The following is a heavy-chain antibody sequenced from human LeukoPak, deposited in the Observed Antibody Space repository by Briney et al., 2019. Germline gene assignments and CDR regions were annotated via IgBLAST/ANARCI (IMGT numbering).Heavy chain of an antibody. V-gene: IGHV4-4*07. Sequence: SETLSLTCTVSGGSISSHYWSWVRQPAGKGLEWIGRIYSSGSSNYNPSLKRRVTMSVDTSRKQLSLQVRSVTAADTAVYYCARGGRSYDSHGKFDPWGQGTLVTVSS. CDR3: ARGGRSYDSHGKFDP. J-gene: IGHJ5*02. CDR2: IYSSGSS. CDR1: GGSISSHY. D-gene: IGHD5-18*01.